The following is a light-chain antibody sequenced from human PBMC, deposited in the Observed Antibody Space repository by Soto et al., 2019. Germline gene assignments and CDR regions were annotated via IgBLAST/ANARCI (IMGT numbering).Light chain of an antibody. V-gene: IGKV3-15*01. Sequence: EIVMTQSPATLSVSPGERATLSCRASQSVSSNLAWYQQKPGQAPRLLIFGASTRATGIPARFSGSGSGTEFTLAISSLQSEDFAVYYCQQYIHWPPMYTVGQGTKVEIK. CDR3: QQYIHWPPMYT. J-gene: IGKJ2*01. CDR2: GAS. CDR1: QSVSSN.